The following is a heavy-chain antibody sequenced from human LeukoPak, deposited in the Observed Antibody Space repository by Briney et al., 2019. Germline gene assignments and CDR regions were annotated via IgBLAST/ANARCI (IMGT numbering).Heavy chain of an antibody. Sequence: EASVKVSCKASGYTFTVYYMYWVRQAPGQGLEWMGRINPNIGDTDYAQNFQGRVTMTRDTSISTAYMELTNLRSDDTAVYYCARGYCSGGTCYLVENWFDPWGQGTLVTVSS. J-gene: IGHJ5*02. CDR1: GYTFTVYY. CDR2: INPNIGDT. CDR3: ARGYCSGGTCYLVENWFDP. D-gene: IGHD2-15*01. V-gene: IGHV1-2*06.